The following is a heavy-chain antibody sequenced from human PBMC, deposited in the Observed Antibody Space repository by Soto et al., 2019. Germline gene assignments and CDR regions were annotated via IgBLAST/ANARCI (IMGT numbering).Heavy chain of an antibody. D-gene: IGHD2-21*01. CDR1: AGTFSSYS. V-gene: IGHV1-69*19. Sequence: QVQMVQSGAEVKKPGTSVKVSCKAAAGTFSSYSITWVRQAPGQGLEWMGGIIPMFGTANYAQKFQGRVTITAAQSTRTAYMEVTSLRSEDTAVYYCARGVVEVRAVGYYYYAMDAWGQGTTVTVSS. CDR3: ARGVVEVRAVGYYYYAMDA. J-gene: IGHJ6*02. CDR2: IIPMFGTA.